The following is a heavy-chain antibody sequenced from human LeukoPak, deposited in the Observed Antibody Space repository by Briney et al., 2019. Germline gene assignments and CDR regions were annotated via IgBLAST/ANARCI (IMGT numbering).Heavy chain of an antibody. J-gene: IGHJ4*02. D-gene: IGHD1-26*01. V-gene: IGHV1-58*01. CDR2: IVVGSGNT. CDR3: ARATNLPYSGSYPIFDY. Sequence: ASVKVSCKASGFTFTSSAVQWVRQARGQRLEWIGWIVVGSGNTNYAQKFQERVTITRDMSTSTAYMELSSLRSEDTAVYYCARATNLPYSGSYPIFDYWGQGTLVTVSS. CDR1: GFTFTSSA.